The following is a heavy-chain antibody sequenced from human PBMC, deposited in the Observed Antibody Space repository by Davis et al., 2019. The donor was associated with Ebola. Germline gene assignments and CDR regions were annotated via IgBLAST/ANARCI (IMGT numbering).Heavy chain of an antibody. CDR1: GFAFSNCA. CDR2: SSYDGSHK. J-gene: IGHJ6*02. V-gene: IGHV3-30-3*01. CDR3: AREAPDEDQGGMDI. Sequence: PGGSLRLSCAASGFAFSNCAMHWVRQAPGKGLEWVSISSYDGSHKFYADSVKGRFTISRDNSINTLYLEMNSLTTEDTAVYYCAREAPDEDQGGMDIWGQGTTVTVSS. D-gene: IGHD2-2*01.